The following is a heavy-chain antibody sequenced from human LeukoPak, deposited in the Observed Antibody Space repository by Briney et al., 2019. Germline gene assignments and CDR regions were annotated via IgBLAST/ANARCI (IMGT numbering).Heavy chain of an antibody. D-gene: IGHD6-13*01. CDR2: ISSSSSYI. CDR3: ARAPPRHSSSWTGPFDY. Sequence: GGSLRLSCAASGFTLSSYSMNWVRQAPGKGLEWVSSISSSSSYIYYADSVKGRFTISRDNAKNSLYLQMNSLRAEDTAVYYCARAPPRHSSSWTGPFDYWGQGTLVTVSS. V-gene: IGHV3-21*01. J-gene: IGHJ4*02. CDR1: GFTLSSYS.